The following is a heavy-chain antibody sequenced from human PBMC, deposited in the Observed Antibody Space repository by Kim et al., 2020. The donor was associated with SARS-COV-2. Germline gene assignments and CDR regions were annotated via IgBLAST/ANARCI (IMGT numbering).Heavy chain of an antibody. J-gene: IGHJ4*02. Sequence: GGSLRLSWAASGFIFSDYYMSWLRQAPGKGLEWVSHITSSGSTISYADSVKGRFTISRDNARNSLYLQMNSLTAEDRAVYYCARVGWRTGSFFDYWGQGALVTVSS. V-gene: IGHV3-11*01. CDR1: GFIFSDYY. CDR2: ITSSGSTI. D-gene: IGHD6-19*01. CDR3: ARVGWRTGSFFDY.